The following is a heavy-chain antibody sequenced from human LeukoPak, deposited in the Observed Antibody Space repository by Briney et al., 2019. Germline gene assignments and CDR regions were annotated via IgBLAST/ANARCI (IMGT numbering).Heavy chain of an antibody. V-gene: IGHV1-69*05. Sequence: ASVKVSCKASGGTFSSYAISWVRQAPGQGLEWMGGIIPIFGTANYAQKFQGRVTITTDESTSTAYMELSSLRSEDTAVYYCASLGYYGSGSYIEPEMGWFDPWGQGTLVTVSS. D-gene: IGHD3-10*01. CDR2: IIPIFGTA. CDR1: GGTFSSYA. CDR3: ASLGYYGSGSYIEPEMGWFDP. J-gene: IGHJ5*02.